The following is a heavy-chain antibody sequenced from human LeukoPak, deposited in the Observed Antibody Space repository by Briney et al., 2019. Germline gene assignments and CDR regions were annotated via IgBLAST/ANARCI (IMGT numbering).Heavy chain of an antibody. Sequence: GRSLRLSCASSGFTFSSYAMHWVRQAPGKGLEWVAVISYDGSNKYYADSVKGRFTISRDNSKNTLYLQMNSLRAEDTAVHYCASGIAAASGYFDYWGQGTLVTVSS. CDR3: ASGIAAASGYFDY. CDR2: ISYDGSNK. J-gene: IGHJ4*02. CDR1: GFTFSSYA. D-gene: IGHD6-13*01. V-gene: IGHV3-30-3*01.